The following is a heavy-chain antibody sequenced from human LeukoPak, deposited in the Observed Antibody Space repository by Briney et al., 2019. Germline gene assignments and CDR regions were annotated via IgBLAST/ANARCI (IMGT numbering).Heavy chain of an antibody. D-gene: IGHD3-9*01. J-gene: IGHJ4*02. CDR2: IYHTGHT. CDR1: GGSISGGGFS. V-gene: IGHV4-30-2*01. Sequence: SETLSLTCAVSGGSISGGGFSWSWIRQPPGKGLEWIGYIYHTGHTYYNPSLKSRVTISVDRSKNQFSLKLSSVTAADTAVYYCAREPHLLLRYFDWFLDYWGQGTLVTVSS. CDR3: AREPHLLLRYFDWFLDY.